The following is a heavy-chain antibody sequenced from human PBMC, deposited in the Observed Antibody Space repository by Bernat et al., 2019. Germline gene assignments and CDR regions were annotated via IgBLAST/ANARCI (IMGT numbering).Heavy chain of an antibody. CDR1: GGSISSSSYY. D-gene: IGHD3-3*01. J-gene: IGHJ4*02. CDR2: IYYSGST. CDR3: ERYTWSGYYFDY. V-gene: IGHV4-39*01. Sequence: QLQLQESGPGLVKPSETLSLTCTVSGGSISSSSYYWGWIRQPPGKGLEWIGSIYYSGSTYYNPSLKSRVTISVDTSKNQFSLKLSSVTAADTAVYYCERYTWSGYYFDYWGQGTLVTVPS.